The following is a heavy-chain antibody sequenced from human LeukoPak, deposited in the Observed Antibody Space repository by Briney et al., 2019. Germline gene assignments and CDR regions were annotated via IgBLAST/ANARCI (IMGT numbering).Heavy chain of an antibody. CDR2: IKQDGSEK. J-gene: IGHJ6*04. V-gene: IGHV3-7*01. D-gene: IGHD3-3*01. CDR1: GFTFSAYW. CDR3: ARDHYPVFVRPVDV. Sequence: GGSLRLSCAASGFTFSAYWMTWIRQAPGKGLEGVANIKQDGSEKYYVDSVQGRFTISRDNAENSLYLQMNSLRAEDTAVYYCARDHYPVFVRPVDVWGKGTTVTVSS.